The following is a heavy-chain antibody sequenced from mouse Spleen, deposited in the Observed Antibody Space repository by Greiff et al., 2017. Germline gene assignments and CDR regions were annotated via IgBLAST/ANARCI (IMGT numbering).Heavy chain of an antibody. V-gene: IGHV1-67*01. J-gene: IGHJ4*01. D-gene: IGHD2-14*01. CDR3: ARSAYYRYDRGYAMDY. CDR1: GYTFTDYA. CDR2: ISTYYGNT. Sequence: QVQLKQSGPELVRPGVSVKISCKGSGYTFTDYAMHWVKQSHAKSLEWIGVISTYYGNTNYNQKFKGKATMTVDKSSSTAYMELARLTSEDSAIYYCARSAYYRYDRGYAMDYWGQGTSVTVSS.